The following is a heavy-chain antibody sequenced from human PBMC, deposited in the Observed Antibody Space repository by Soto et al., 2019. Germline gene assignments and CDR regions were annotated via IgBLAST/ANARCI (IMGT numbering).Heavy chain of an antibody. CDR1: GGSFSGYY. V-gene: IGHV4-34*01. Sequence: QVQLQQWGAGLLKPSETLSHTCAVYGGSFSGYYWSWIRQPPGKGLEWIGEINHSGSTNYNPSLKSRVTISVDTSKNQFSLKLSSVTAADTAVYYCARGQRGYCSSTSCYRDKYGMDVWGQGTTVTVSS. CDR2: INHSGST. D-gene: IGHD2-2*01. J-gene: IGHJ6*02. CDR3: ARGQRGYCSSTSCYRDKYGMDV.